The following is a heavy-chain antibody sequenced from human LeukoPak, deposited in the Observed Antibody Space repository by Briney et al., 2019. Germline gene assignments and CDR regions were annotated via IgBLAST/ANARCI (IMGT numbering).Heavy chain of an antibody. CDR3: ARFNTRFDSGCSDASCYVHY. CDR1: GGSISGHY. D-gene: IGHD2-2*01. Sequence: SETLSLTCTVSGGSISGHYWTWIRLPPGKGLELIGHIFSTGATHYNPSLRSRVTMSIDTSKNQFSLKLISVNVADTAVYYCARFNTRFDSGCSDASCYVHYWGQGTQVTVSS. CDR2: IFSTGAT. V-gene: IGHV4-59*11. J-gene: IGHJ4*02.